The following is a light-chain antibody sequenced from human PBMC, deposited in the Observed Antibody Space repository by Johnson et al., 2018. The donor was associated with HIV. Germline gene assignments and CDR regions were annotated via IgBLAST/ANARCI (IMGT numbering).Light chain of an antibody. CDR3: GTWDSSLSAGGV. CDR1: SSDMGNYE. V-gene: IGLV1-51*02. Sequence: QSVLTQPPSVSAAPGQKVTISCSGSSSDMGNYEVSWYQQLPGTAPKLLIYENTKRPSGIPGRFSGSKSGTSATLGITGLQTGDEADYYCGTWDSSLSAGGVFGTGTNVTVL. J-gene: IGLJ1*01. CDR2: ENT.